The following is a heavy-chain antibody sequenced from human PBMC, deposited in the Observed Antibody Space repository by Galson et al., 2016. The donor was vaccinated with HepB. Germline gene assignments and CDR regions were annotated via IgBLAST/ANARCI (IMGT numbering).Heavy chain of an antibody. Sequence: SLRLSCAASGFIFSSYGMHWVRQAPGKGLEWVAVISYDGSNKYYADSVKGRFTISRDNSKNTLYLQMNSLRAEDTAVYYCAKVRGWRLGIDYWGQGTLVTVSS. CDR3: AKVRGWRLGIDY. D-gene: IGHD3-10*01. J-gene: IGHJ4*02. V-gene: IGHV3-30*18. CDR1: GFIFSSYG. CDR2: ISYDGSNK.